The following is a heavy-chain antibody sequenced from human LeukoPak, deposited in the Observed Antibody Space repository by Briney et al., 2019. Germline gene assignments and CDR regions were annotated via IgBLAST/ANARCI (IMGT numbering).Heavy chain of an antibody. J-gene: IGHJ4*02. CDR1: GGSLRSSYYY. CDR2: IYDSGST. CDR3: ARGRPHGNDY. V-gene: IGHV4-39*01. D-gene: IGHD4-23*01. Sequence: SETLSLTCTVSGGSLRSSYYYWGWIRQPPGKGLEWIGSIYDSGSTYYNPSLKSRVTISVDTSKNQFSLKLNSVTAADTAVYYCARGRPHGNDYWGQGTLVTVSS.